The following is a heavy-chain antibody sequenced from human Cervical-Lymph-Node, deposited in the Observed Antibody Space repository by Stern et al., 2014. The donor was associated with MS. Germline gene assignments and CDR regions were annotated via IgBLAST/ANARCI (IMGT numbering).Heavy chain of an antibody. CDR1: GFTFRESY. Sequence: QVQLVESGGGLVKPGGSLRLSCAASGFTFRESYMSWIRQAPGKGLEWVSHISGSGITTYYADSVKGRFTISRDNAKNSLYLQMNSLRAEDTAVYFCARGSSRGGRYWYDFDSWGQGTLVTVSA. V-gene: IGHV3-11*01. D-gene: IGHD1-26*01. J-gene: IGHJ4*02. CDR3: ARGSSRGGRYWYDFDS. CDR2: ISGSGITT.